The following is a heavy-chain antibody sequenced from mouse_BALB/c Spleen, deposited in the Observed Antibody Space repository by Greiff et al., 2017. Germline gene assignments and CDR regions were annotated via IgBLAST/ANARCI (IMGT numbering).Heavy chain of an antibody. CDR1: GFNIKDTY. CDR3: ASYDGSDYFDY. CDR2: IDPANGNT. V-gene: IGHV14-3*02. J-gene: IGHJ2*01. Sequence: VQLKESGAELVKPGASVKLSCTASGFNIKDTYMHWVKQRPEQGLEWIGRIDPANGNTKYDPKFQGKATITADTSSNTAYLQLSSLTSEDTAVYYCASYDGSDYFDYWGQGTTLTVSS. D-gene: IGHD2-3*01.